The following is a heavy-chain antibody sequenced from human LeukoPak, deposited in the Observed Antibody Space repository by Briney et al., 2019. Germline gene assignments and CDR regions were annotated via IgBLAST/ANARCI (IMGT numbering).Heavy chain of an antibody. CDR1: GFTASSNY. CDR2: IYSGGGA. V-gene: IGHV3-66*02. CDR3: ARVTYYYDSSGYDAFDI. Sequence: GSPRLPCSASGFTASSNYMSRVRQAPREGLEGVSVIYSGGGAYYADSVKGRFPISIDNSKNTLYHQMNSLRAEDTAVYYGARVTYYYDSSGYDAFDIWGQGTMVTVSS. D-gene: IGHD3-22*01. J-gene: IGHJ3*02.